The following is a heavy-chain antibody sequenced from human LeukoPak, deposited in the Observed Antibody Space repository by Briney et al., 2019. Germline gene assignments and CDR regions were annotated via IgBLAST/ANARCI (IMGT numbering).Heavy chain of an antibody. V-gene: IGHV3-53*01. CDR3: ANPTSIAVTVAFDY. Sequence: HPGGSLRLSCAASGFTVSSNYMSWVRQAPGKGLEWVSVIYSGGSTYYADSVKGRFAISRDNSKNTLYLQMNSLRAEDTAVYYCANPTSIAVTVAFDYWGQGTLVTVSS. D-gene: IGHD6-19*01. CDR1: GFTVSSNY. CDR2: IYSGGST. J-gene: IGHJ4*02.